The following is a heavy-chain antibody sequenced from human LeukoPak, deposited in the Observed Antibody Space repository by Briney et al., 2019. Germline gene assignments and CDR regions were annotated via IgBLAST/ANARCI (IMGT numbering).Heavy chain of an antibody. Sequence: PSETLSLTCTVSGGSVRNYYWGWIRQSAGKGLEWIGRIYSSGNTKYNPSLKSRITMSVDTSKNQFSLNLSSVTAADTAVYYCARIPDYDILTGYPRAWFDPWGQGTLVTVSS. D-gene: IGHD3-9*01. CDR1: GGSVRNYY. V-gene: IGHV4-4*07. CDR2: IYSSGNT. J-gene: IGHJ5*02. CDR3: ARIPDYDILTGYPRAWFDP.